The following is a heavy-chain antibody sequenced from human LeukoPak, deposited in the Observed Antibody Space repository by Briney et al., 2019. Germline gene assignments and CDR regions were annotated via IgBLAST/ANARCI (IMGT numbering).Heavy chain of an antibody. CDR3: ARVNTVTTGGRPFDY. Sequence: ASVKVPCKASCYTFIKYGITWVPQDPGQRLEGMGWIRAYNANTNYAQKLQGSVTMTTDTSTSTAYMGLRSLRSDDTAMYYCARVNTVTTGGRPFDYWGQGTLVTVSS. CDR1: CYTFIKYG. CDR2: IRAYNANT. V-gene: IGHV1-18*01. D-gene: IGHD4-17*01. J-gene: IGHJ4*02.